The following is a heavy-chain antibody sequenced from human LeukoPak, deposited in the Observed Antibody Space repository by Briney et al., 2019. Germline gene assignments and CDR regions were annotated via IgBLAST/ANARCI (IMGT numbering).Heavy chain of an antibody. V-gene: IGHV3-7*03. CDR1: GFSLSSYW. CDR3: ARDQGRWLGTFDH. D-gene: IGHD6-19*01. Sequence: GGSLRLSCAASGFSLSSYWMSRVRQAPGKGLEWVANIKQDGREKYYVDSVKGRFTISRDNAKNSLYLQMNSLRAEDTAVYYCARDQGRWLGTFDHWGQGILVTVSS. J-gene: IGHJ4*02. CDR2: IKQDGREK.